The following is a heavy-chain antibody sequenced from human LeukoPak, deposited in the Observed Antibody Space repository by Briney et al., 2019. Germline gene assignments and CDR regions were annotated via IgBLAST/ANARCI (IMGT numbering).Heavy chain of an antibody. CDR2: ISGSAGST. Sequence: GGSLRLSCAASGFIFSNYAMNWVRQAPGKGLEWVSAISGSAGSTYYADSVKGRFTISRDNSKNTLYLQMNSLRAEDTAVYYCAKPDYYYGSGTSTYFGMDVWGQGTTVTVSS. CDR3: AKPDYYYGSGTSTYFGMDV. V-gene: IGHV3-23*01. CDR1: GFIFSNYA. J-gene: IGHJ6*02. D-gene: IGHD3-10*01.